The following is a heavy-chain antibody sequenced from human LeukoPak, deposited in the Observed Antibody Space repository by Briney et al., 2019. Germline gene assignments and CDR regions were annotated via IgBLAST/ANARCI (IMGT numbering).Heavy chain of an antibody. CDR2: IKQDGSEK. J-gene: IGHJ3*02. CDR3: ARVPIDSSGWYVAFDI. V-gene: IGHV3-7*01. Sequence: PGGSLRLSCAASGFTFSSYWMNWGRQASGKGLEWVDNIKQDGSEKYYVDSVKGRFTISRDNAKNSLYLQMNSLRAEDTAVYYCARVPIDSSGWYVAFDIWGQGTVVTVSS. CDR1: GFTFSSYW. D-gene: IGHD6-19*01.